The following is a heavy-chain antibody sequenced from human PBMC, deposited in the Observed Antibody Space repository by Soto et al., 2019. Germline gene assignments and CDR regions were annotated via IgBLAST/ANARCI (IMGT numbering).Heavy chain of an antibody. CDR2: IIPIFGTA. D-gene: IGHD3-10*01. CDR3: ARDRDYYGSGSFYGMDV. Sequence: SVKVSCKASGCTFSSYAISWVRQAPGQVLEWMGGIIPIFGTANYAQKFQGRVTITADESTSTAYMELSSLRSEDTAVYYCARDRDYYGSGSFYGMDVWGQGTTVTVSS. V-gene: IGHV1-69*13. CDR1: GCTFSSYA. J-gene: IGHJ6*02.